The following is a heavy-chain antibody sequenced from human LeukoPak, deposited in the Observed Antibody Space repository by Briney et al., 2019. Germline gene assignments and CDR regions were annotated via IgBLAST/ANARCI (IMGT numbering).Heavy chain of an antibody. J-gene: IGHJ2*01. D-gene: IGHD4-17*01. Sequence: SETLSLTCAVYSVSFSGYYRSWISQPPGKGLEWIGEINHSGSTNYNPSLKSRVTISVDTSKNQFSLKLSSVTAADTAVYYCARRIALYYGDYGWYFDLWGRGTLVTVSS. CDR3: ARRIALYYGDYGWYFDL. CDR1: SVSFSGYY. CDR2: INHSGST. V-gene: IGHV4-34*01.